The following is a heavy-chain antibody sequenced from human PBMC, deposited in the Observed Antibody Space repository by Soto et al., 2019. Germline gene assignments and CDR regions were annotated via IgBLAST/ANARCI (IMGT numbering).Heavy chain of an antibody. D-gene: IGHD3-22*01. J-gene: IGHJ5*02. V-gene: IGHV3-30*18. CDR1: GFTFSSYG. Sequence: HPGGSLRLSCAASGFTFSSYGMHWVRQAPGKGLEWVAVISYDGSNKYYADSVKGRFTISRDNSKNTLYLQMNSLRAEDTAVYYCAKDRPLFYYDSSGPGGWFDPWGQGTLVTVSS. CDR3: AKDRPLFYYDSSGPGGWFDP. CDR2: ISYDGSNK.